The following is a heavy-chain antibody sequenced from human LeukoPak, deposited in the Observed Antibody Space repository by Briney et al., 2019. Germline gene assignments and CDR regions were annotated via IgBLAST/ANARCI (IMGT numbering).Heavy chain of an antibody. D-gene: IGHD2-2*01. CDR2: IYPGDSDT. V-gene: IGHV5-51*01. Sequence: PGESLKISCKGSGYSFTSYWIGWVRQMPGKGLEWMGIIYPGDSDTTYSPSFQGQVTISADKSISTAYLQWSSLKASDTAIYYCARQDDLYGTSIDYWGQGTLVTVSS. CDR3: ARQDDLYGTSIDY. CDR1: GYSFTSYW. J-gene: IGHJ4*02.